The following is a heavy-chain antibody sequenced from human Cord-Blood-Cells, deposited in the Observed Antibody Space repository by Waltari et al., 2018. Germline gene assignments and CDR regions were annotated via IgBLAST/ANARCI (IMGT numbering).Heavy chain of an antibody. CDR3: ARDGDYYYDSSGYYDY. D-gene: IGHD3-22*01. J-gene: IGHJ4*02. V-gene: IGHV3-74*01. Sequence: EVQLVESGGGLVQPGGSLRLSCSASGFTFSSYWMHWVRQAPGKGLVWVSRINSDGSSTSYADSVKGRFTISRDNANNTLYLQMNSLRAEDTAVYYCARDGDYYYDSSGYYDYWGQGTLVTVSS. CDR1: GFTFSSYW. CDR2: INSDGSST.